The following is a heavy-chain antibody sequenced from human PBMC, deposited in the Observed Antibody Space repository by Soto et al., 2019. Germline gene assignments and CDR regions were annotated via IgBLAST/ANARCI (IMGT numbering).Heavy chain of an antibody. J-gene: IGHJ5*01. CDR2: IKQDGSEK. D-gene: IGHD2-15*01. CDR1: GFTFSSYW. Sequence: GGSLRLSCAASGFTFSSYWMSWVRQAPGKGLEWVANIKQDGSEKYYVDSMKGRFTISRDNAKNSLYLQMNSLRAEDTALYYCARDLGYCSGGSCYNWFDPWGQGTLVTVSS. V-gene: IGHV3-7*01. CDR3: ARDLGYCSGGSCYNWFDP.